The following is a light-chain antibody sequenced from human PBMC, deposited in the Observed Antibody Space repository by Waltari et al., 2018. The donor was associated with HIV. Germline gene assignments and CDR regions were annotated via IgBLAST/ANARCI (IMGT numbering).Light chain of an antibody. CDR2: EVT. J-gene: IGLJ3*02. CDR3: CSYGGSGSPWV. CDR1: GSIVCYFKR. V-gene: IGLV2-23*02. Sequence: QSALTQPASMSGSPGQSITLSCTGTGSIVCYFKRFPWFQQHPVKTPKLMLYEVTKRPSGFSDRFSGSKSYNAASLTISGLQAEDEGDYYCCSYGGSGSPWVFGGGTKLTVL.